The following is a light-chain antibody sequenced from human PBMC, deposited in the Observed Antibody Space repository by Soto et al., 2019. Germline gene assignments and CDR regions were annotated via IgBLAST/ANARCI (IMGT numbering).Light chain of an antibody. CDR2: AAS. V-gene: IGKV1-27*01. J-gene: IGKJ1*01. CDR1: QDIGNS. CDR3: QEYNSAPGT. Sequence: DIQMTQSPSSLSASVGDRVTITCRASQDIGNSLAWYQQIPGKDPKLLIYAASALQSGVPSRFSASGSLTDFTITIRSLQPEDFAPYSCQEYNSAPGTFGQGTKVEIK.